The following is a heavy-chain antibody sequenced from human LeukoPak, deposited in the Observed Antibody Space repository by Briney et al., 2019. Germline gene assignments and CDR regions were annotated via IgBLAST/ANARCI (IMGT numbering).Heavy chain of an antibody. Sequence: SQTLSLTCTVSGGSISSGGYYWSWIRQPPGKGLEWIGYIYHSGSTYYNPSLKSRVTISVDRSKNQFSLKLSSVTAADTAVYYCARLTGTTNAADYWGQGTLVTVSS. V-gene: IGHV4-30-2*01. CDR3: ARLTGTTNAADY. J-gene: IGHJ4*02. D-gene: IGHD1-7*01. CDR2: IYHSGST. CDR1: GGSISSGGYY.